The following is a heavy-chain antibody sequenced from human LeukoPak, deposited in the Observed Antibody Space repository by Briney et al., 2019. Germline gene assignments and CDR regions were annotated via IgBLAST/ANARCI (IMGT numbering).Heavy chain of an antibody. D-gene: IGHD3-22*01. J-gene: IGHJ4*02. CDR1: GFTFSSYI. Sequence: GGTLRLSCAASGFTFSSYIMDWVRQAPGQGLEWGSYISSSGSTIYYADSVKGRFTISRDNAKNSLYLQMNSLRDEDTAVYYCARDYDSGGYYRGDFWGQGTLVTVSS. V-gene: IGHV3-48*02. CDR3: ARDYDSGGYYRGDF. CDR2: ISSSGSTI.